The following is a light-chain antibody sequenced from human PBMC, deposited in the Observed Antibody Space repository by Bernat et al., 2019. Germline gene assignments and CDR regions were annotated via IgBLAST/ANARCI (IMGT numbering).Light chain of an antibody. CDR1: SSDVGSYNL. V-gene: IGLV2-23*02. CDR3: CSYAGSRWV. Sequence: QSALTQPASVSGSPGQSITISCTGTSSDVGSYNLVSWYQQHPGKAPKLMIYEVSKRPSGVSNRFSGSKSGNTASLTISGLQAEDEADYYCCSYAGSRWVFGGVTTLTVL. CDR2: EVS. J-gene: IGLJ3*02.